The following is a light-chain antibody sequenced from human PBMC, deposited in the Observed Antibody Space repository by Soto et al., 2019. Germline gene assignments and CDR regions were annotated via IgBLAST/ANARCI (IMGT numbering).Light chain of an antibody. V-gene: IGLV6-57*04. J-gene: IGLJ2*01. CDR3: QSYDTRTVV. CDR2: EDN. CDR1: SGSIASNS. Sequence: NFMLTQPHSVSESPGKTVTISCTRSSGSIASNSVQWYQQRPGSAPTTVIYEDNQRPSGVPDRFSGSTDGSSNSASLTISGLQTEDEADYYCQSYDTRTVVFGGGTKLTV.